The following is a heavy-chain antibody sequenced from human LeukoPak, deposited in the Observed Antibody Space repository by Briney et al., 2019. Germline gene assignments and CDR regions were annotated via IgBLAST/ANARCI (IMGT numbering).Heavy chain of an antibody. CDR1: GFTFSSYA. CDR3: AKDCRYDFWSGYNAVDY. Sequence: GGSLRLSCAASGFTFSSYAMSWVRQAPGKGLEWVSAISGSGGRTYYADSVKGRFTISRDNSKNTLYLQMNSLRAGDTAVYYCAKDCRYDFWSGYNAVDYLGEGALATVSS. D-gene: IGHD3-3*01. V-gene: IGHV3-23*01. CDR2: ISGSGGRT. J-gene: IGHJ4*02.